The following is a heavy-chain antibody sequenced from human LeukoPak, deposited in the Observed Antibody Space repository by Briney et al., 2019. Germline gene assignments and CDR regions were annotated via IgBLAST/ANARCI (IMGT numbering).Heavy chain of an antibody. D-gene: IGHD2-21*01. CDR3: ARMWFHLGWYYFDY. V-gene: IGHV4-39*07. CDR1: GGSISSSSYY. CDR2: IYYSGST. J-gene: IGHJ4*02. Sequence: PSETLSLTCTVSGGSISSSSYYWGWIRQPPGKGLEWIGSIYYSGSTYYNPSLKSRVTISVDTSKNQFSLKLHSVTAADTAVYYCARMWFHLGWYYFDYWGQGSLVTVSS.